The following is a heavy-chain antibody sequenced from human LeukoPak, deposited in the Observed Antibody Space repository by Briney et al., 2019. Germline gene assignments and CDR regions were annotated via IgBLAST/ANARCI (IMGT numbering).Heavy chain of an antibody. J-gene: IGHJ4*02. CDR2: IKEDGSEK. CDR1: GFTFSSYW. V-gene: IGHV3-7*01. Sequence: QSGGSLRLSCAVSGFTFSSYWMSWVRQAPGKGLEWVANIKEDGSEKYYVHSVKGRFTISRDNAKHSLYVQMNSLRAEDTAVYYCAIVSVHSGSHWGQGTLVTVSS. CDR3: AIVSVHSGSH. D-gene: IGHD1-26*01.